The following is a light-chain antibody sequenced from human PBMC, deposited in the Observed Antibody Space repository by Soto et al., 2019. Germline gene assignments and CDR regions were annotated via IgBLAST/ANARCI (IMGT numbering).Light chain of an antibody. J-gene: IGKJ4*01. CDR3: QQRSTPLT. Sequence: ESVLTQSPATLSLSPGERATLSCRASPSVSNSLAWYQHKPGQAPRLLIYDASNRATGVPTRFSGSGSGTDFTLTISSLEPEDFAVYYCQQRSTPLTFGGGTKVDIK. CDR2: DAS. V-gene: IGKV3-11*01. CDR1: PSVSNS.